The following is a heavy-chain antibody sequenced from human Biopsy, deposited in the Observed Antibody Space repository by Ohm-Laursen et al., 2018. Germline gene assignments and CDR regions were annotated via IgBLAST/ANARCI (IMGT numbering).Heavy chain of an antibody. CDR3: ARDYDTSGYYYVS. D-gene: IGHD3-22*01. J-gene: IGHJ5*02. CDR1: GGSIGNNNYY. CDR2: IFYRGST. Sequence: SETLSLTCTVPGGSIGNNNYYWGWIRQPPGKGLEWIGSIFYRGSTHYKPSLKSRVNISVDTSKNQFSLKLNSVTAADTAVYYCARDYDTSGYYYVSWGQGTLVTVSS. V-gene: IGHV4-39*01.